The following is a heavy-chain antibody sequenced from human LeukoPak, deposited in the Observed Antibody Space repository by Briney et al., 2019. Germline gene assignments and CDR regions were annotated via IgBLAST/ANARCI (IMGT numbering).Heavy chain of an antibody. CDR2: ITATSSST. CDR3: AKDGNWARFEN. CDR1: GFTFSSYG. Sequence: GGSLRLSCAASGFTFSSYGMSWVRQAPGKGLEWVSAITATSSSTHDADSVQGRFTISRDNSKNTLYLQMNSLRPEDTAIYYCAKDGNWARFENWGQGTLVTVSS. V-gene: IGHV3-23*01. D-gene: IGHD7-27*01. J-gene: IGHJ4*02.